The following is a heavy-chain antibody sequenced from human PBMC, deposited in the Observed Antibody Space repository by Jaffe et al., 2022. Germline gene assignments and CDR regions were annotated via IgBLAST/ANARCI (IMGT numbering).Heavy chain of an antibody. CDR3: TRLEIPSAAGTPSLRGPSRDAFDI. CDR2: IRSKANSYAT. J-gene: IGHJ3*02. Sequence: EVQLVESGGGLVQPGGSLKLSCAASGFTFSGSAMHWVRQASGKGLEWVGRIRSKANSYATAYAASVKGRFTISRDDSKNTAYLQMNSLKTEDTAVYYCTRLEIPSAAGTPSLRGPSRDAFDIWGQGTMVTVSS. CDR1: GFTFSGSA. V-gene: IGHV3-73*02. D-gene: IGHD6-13*01.